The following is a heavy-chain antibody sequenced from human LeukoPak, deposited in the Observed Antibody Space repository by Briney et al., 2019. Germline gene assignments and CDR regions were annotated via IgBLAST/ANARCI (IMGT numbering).Heavy chain of an antibody. D-gene: IGHD5-12*01. CDR2: IYYSGST. CDR3: ATGYSGPDAFDI. CDR1: GGSVSSGSYY. J-gene: IGHJ3*02. V-gene: IGHV4-61*01. Sequence: SETLSLTCTVSGGSVSSGSYYWSSIRQPTGKGLEWIGYIYYSGSTNYNPSLKSRVTISVDTSKNQFSLKLSSVTAADTAVYYCATGYSGPDAFDICGQGTMVTVSS.